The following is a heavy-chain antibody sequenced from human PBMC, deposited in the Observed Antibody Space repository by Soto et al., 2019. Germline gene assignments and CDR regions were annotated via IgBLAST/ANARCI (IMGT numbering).Heavy chain of an antibody. CDR3: SIGGRGYMLTPIDY. D-gene: IGHD2-8*01. J-gene: IGHJ4*02. CDR2: ISSSSSTI. V-gene: IGHV3-48*01. CDR1: GFTFSSYS. Sequence: EVQLVESGGGLVQPGGSLRLSCAASGFTFSSYSMNWVRQAPGKGLEWVSYISSSSSTIYYADSVKGRFTISRDNAKNSLYLQMYSLRADDTAVYYCSIGGRGYMLTPIDYWGQGTLVTVSS.